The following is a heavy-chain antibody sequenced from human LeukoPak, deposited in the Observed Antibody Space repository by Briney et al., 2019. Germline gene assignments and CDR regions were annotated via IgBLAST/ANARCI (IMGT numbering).Heavy chain of an antibody. J-gene: IGHJ4*02. CDR1: GYTFTSYY. V-gene: IGHV1-18*04. D-gene: IGHD3-3*01. Sequence: GASVKVSCKASGYTFTSYYMHWVRQAPGRGLEWMGWISAYNGNTNYAQKLQGRVTMTTDTSTSTAYMELRSLRSDDTAVYYCARDYRITIFGVGKPAPESLPPPDYWGQGTLVTVSS. CDR3: ARDYRITIFGVGKPAPESLPPPDY. CDR2: ISAYNGNT.